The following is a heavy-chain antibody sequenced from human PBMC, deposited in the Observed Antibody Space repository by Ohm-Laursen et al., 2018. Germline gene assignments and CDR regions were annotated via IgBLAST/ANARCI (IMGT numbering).Heavy chain of an antibody. CDR1: GFTFDDYA. V-gene: IGHV3-9*01. D-gene: IGHD1-26*01. J-gene: IGHJ4*02. CDR2: ISWNSGSI. Sequence: SLRLSCAASGFTFDDYAMHWVRQAPGKGLEWVSGISWNSGSIGYADSVKGRFTISRDNAKNSLYLQMNSLRAEDTALYYCAKSAVSGSYFDYWGQGTLVTVPS. CDR3: AKSAVSGSYFDY.